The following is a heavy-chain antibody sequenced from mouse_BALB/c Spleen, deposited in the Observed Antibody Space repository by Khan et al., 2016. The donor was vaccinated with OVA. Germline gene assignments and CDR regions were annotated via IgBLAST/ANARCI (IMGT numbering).Heavy chain of an antibody. J-gene: IGHJ4*01. CDR2: INTYTGEP. CDR3: ARPTYFSYVMCF. V-gene: IGHV9-3-1*01. Sequence: QIQLVQSGPELKKPGETVKISCKASGYTFTNYGMNWVKQAPGKGLKWMGWINTYTGEPTYADDFKGRFAFSLETSANTAYLQINNLKNEDTATCCCARPTYFSYVMCFLGQGTSVTVSS. D-gene: IGHD2-10*01. CDR1: GYTFTNYG.